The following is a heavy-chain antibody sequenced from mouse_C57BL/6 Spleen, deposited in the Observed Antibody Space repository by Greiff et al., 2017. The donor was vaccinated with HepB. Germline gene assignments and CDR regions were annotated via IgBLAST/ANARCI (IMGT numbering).Heavy chain of an antibody. CDR1: GYTFTSYW. V-gene: IGHV1-69*01. CDR3: ARTIYDGYYWYFDV. D-gene: IGHD2-3*01. J-gene: IGHJ1*03. Sequence: QVQLKQPGAELVMPGASVKLSCKASGYTFTSYWMHWVKQRPGQGLEWIGEIDPSDSYTNYNQKFKGKSTLTVDKSSSTAYMQLSSLTSEDSAVYYCARTIYDGYYWYFDVWGTGTTVTVSS. CDR2: IDPSDSYT.